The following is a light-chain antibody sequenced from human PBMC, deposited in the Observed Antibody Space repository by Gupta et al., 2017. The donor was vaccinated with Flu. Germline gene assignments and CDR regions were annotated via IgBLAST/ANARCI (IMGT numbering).Light chain of an antibody. Sequence: QLVVTQPPSASASLGASVRLTCTLSSGHSTYAIAWHQLQPEKGPRFLMKLNSDGSHSKGAGIPVRFSGSSSGVERYLLISSLQVEAEADYYCQAGGNEIWVFGGGTKLTV. CDR2: LNSDGSH. CDR3: QAGGNEIWV. V-gene: IGLV4-69*02. CDR1: SGHSTYA. J-gene: IGLJ3*02.